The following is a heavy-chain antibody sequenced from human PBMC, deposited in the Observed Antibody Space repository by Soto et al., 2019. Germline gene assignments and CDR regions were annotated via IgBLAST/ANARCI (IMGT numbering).Heavy chain of an antibody. Sequence: QVQLVQSGAEVKKPGASVKVSCKASGYTFTKYAIHWVRQGPGQRLEWMGWINAGNGKTKYSQKFQGRVTITRDTSASTAYMELSSLRSEDTAVYYCARDGAVAGNTNFDYWGQGTLVTVSS. CDR3: ARDGAVAGNTNFDY. V-gene: IGHV1-3*01. J-gene: IGHJ4*02. CDR2: INAGNGKT. D-gene: IGHD6-19*01. CDR1: GYTFTKYA.